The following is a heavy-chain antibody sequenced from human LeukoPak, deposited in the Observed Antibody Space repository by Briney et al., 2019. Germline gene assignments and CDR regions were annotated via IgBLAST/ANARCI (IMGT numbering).Heavy chain of an antibody. Sequence: ASVKDSCKASGGTFSSYAISWVRQAPGQGLEWMGGIIPIFGTANHAQKFQGRVTITADESTSTAYMELSSLRSEDTAVYHCAREGSSSSVYFDYWGQGTLVTVSS. CDR1: GGTFSSYA. CDR3: AREGSSSSVYFDY. V-gene: IGHV1-69*13. J-gene: IGHJ4*02. CDR2: IIPIFGTA. D-gene: IGHD6-6*01.